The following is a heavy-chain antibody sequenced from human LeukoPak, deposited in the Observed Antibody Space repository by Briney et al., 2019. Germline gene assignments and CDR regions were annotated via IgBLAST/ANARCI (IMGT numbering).Heavy chain of an antibody. CDR2: ISSSSSYT. V-gene: IGHV3-11*05. CDR3: ARAYIVATGGWFDP. Sequence: GGSLRLSCAASGFTFSDYYMSWIRQAPGKGLEWVSYISSSSSYTNYADSVKGRFTISRDNAKNSLYLQMNSLRAEDTAVYYCARAYIVATGGWFDPWGQGTLVTASS. D-gene: IGHD5-12*01. CDR1: GFTFSDYY. J-gene: IGHJ5*02.